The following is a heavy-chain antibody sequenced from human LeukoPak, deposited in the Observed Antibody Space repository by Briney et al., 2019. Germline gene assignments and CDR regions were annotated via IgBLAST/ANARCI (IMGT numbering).Heavy chain of an antibody. J-gene: IGHJ4*02. CDR3: ARVLSGWELPNYFDY. D-gene: IGHD1-26*01. V-gene: IGHV3-7*01. Sequence: GGSLRLSCAASGFTFSSYWMSWVRQAPGKGLEWVANIKQDGSEKYYVDSVKGRFTISRDNAKNSLYLQMNSLRAEDTAVYYCARVLSGWELPNYFDYWGQRTLVSVSS. CDR2: IKQDGSEK. CDR1: GFTFSSYW.